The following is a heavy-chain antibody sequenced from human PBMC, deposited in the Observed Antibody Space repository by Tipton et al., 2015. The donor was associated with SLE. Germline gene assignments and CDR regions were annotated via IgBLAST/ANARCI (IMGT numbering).Heavy chain of an antibody. V-gene: IGHV4-39*01. Sequence: LSLTCTVSGGSISSSNYYWGWIRQPPGKGLEWIGSIYYTGNTYYTPSLKSRVTISIDTSKNQFSLKLNSVTAADTAVYFCATPYYDFWSGYSREYFQYWGQGTLVTVSS. CDR2: IYYTGNT. CDR1: GGSISSSNYY. J-gene: IGHJ1*01. D-gene: IGHD3-3*01. CDR3: ATPYYDFWSGYSREYFQY.